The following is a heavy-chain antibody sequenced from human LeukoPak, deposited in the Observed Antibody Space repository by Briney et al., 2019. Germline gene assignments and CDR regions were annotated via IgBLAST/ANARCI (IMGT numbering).Heavy chain of an antibody. D-gene: IGHD3-3*01. CDR1: GFTFSSFA. J-gene: IGHJ4*02. CDR3: AKSRVSGLRFLEWVYFNY. CDR2: ISASGGTT. Sequence: PGGSLRLSCAASGFTFSSFAMTWVRQAPGKGLEGVSTISASGGTTYYAGSVKGRFTISRDNSKNTLYLQMNSLGAEDTAIYYCAKSRVSGLRFLEWVYFNYWGQGTLVTVSS. V-gene: IGHV3-23*01.